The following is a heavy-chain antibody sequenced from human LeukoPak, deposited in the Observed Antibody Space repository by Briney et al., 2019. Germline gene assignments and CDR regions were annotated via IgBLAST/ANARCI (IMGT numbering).Heavy chain of an antibody. V-gene: IGHV3-30*18. CDR3: AKDGPRVLRYFDWLLVGYGMDV. J-gene: IGHJ6*02. CDR2: ISYDGSNK. D-gene: IGHD3-9*01. Sequence: GGSLRLSCAASGFTVSSNYMSWVRQAPGKGLEWVSVISYDGSNKYYADSVKGRFTISRDNSKNTLYLQMNSLRAEDTAVYYCAKDGPRVLRYFDWLLVGYGMDVWGQGTPVTVSS. CDR1: GFTVSSNY.